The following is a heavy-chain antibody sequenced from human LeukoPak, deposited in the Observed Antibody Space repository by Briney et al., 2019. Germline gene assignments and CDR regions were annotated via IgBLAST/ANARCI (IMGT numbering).Heavy chain of an antibody. CDR1: GFTFDDYG. V-gene: IGHV3-20*04. CDR2: INWNGGST. D-gene: IGHD3-10*01. CDR3: ARLDITMVREPYYYYYMDV. Sequence: SGGSLRLSCAASGFTFDDYGMSWVRQPPAKGLEWVSGINWNGGSTVYAHSVKGRFTISRDNAKNSLYLQMNSLRAEDTALYYCARLDITMVREPYYYYYMDVWGKGTTVTVSS. J-gene: IGHJ6*03.